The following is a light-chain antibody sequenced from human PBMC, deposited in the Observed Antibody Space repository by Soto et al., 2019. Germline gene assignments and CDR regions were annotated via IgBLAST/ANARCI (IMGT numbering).Light chain of an antibody. CDR2: GAS. CDR3: QQYDNSPL. CDR1: QSVSRSY. J-gene: IGKJ3*01. Sequence: EIVLTQSPGTLSLSPGERATLSCRASQSVSRSYLAWYQQKPGQAPRLLIYGASSRATGIPDRFSGSGSGTDFTLTISQLEPEDFAVYYCQQYDNSPLFGPGTKVDIK. V-gene: IGKV3-20*01.